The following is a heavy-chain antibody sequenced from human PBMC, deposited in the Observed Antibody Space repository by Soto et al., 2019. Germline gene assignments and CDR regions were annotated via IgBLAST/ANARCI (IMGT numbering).Heavy chain of an antibody. CDR2: ISSGSSNI. J-gene: IGHJ4*02. CDR3: TSATVVAETFDF. D-gene: IGHD2-15*01. CDR1: GFAFRSYN. V-gene: IGHV3-21*01. Sequence: LRLSCAASGFAFRSYNMNWVRQAPGKGLEWVASISSGSSNIYYADSVKSRFTISRDNAKNSLFLQMDSLRAEDSAVYYCTSATVVAETFDFWGQGTLVTVSS.